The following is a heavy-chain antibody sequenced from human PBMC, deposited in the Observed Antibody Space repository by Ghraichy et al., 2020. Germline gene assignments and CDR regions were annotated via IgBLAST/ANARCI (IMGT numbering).Heavy chain of an antibody. Sequence: SETLSLTCTVSGGSISSSSYYWGWIRQPPGKGLEWIGSIYYSGSTYYNPSLKSRVTISVDTSKNQFSLKLSSVTAADTAVYYCARQTGDDYVPEISYASSHSNEMLYYYGMDVWGQGTTVTVSS. CDR1: GGSISSSSYY. D-gene: IGHD7-27*01. CDR2: IYYSGST. V-gene: IGHV4-39*01. CDR3: ARQTGDDYVPEISYASSHSNEMLYYYGMDV. J-gene: IGHJ6*02.